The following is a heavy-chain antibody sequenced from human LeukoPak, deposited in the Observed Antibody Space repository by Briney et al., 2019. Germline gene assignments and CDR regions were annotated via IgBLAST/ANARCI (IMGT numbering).Heavy chain of an antibody. Sequence: GGSLRLSCTASGFTFGDYAMSWFRQALGKGLEWVGFIRSKAYGGTTEYAASVKGRFTISRDDSKSIAYLQMNSLKTEDTAVYYCTRDREVGRYYYYYYYMDVWGKGTTVTVSS. J-gene: IGHJ6*03. CDR1: GFTFGDYA. CDR2: IRSKAYGGTT. V-gene: IGHV3-49*03. CDR3: TRDREVGRYYYYYYYMDV. D-gene: IGHD2-2*01.